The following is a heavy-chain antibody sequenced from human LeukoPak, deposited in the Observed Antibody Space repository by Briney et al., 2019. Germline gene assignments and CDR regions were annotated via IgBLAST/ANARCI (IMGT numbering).Heavy chain of an antibody. D-gene: IGHD3-10*01. CDR3: AREVPATRNRFWFGETYYYYGMDV. CDR2: TYYRSKWYN. J-gene: IGHJ6*02. Sequence: SQTLSLTCAISGDSVSSNSAAWNWIRHSPSRGLEWLGRTYYRSKWYNDYAVAVKSRITINPDTSKNQFSLQLNSVTPEDTAVYYCAREVPATRNRFWFGETYYYYGMDVWGQGTTVTVSS. CDR1: GDSVSSNSAA. V-gene: IGHV6-1*01.